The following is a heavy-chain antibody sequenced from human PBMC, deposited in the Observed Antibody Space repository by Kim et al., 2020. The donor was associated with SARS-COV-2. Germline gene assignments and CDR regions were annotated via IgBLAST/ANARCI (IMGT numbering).Heavy chain of an antibody. D-gene: IGHD2-2*01. CDR2: ISYSGNP. CDR1: GGSIRSGGKF. Sequence: SETLSLTCSVSGGSIRSGGKFWTWIRQHPAKGLEWIGYISYSGNPHSSPSLRSRVSISLQTSETQFSLELTSVTAADTAVYYCARGQPLDYWGQGILVTVSS. J-gene: IGHJ4*02. V-gene: IGHV4-31*03. CDR3: ARGQPLDY.